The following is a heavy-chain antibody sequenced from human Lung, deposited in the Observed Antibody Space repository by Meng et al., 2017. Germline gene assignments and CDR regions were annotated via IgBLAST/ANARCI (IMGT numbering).Heavy chain of an antibody. CDR1: RGSISSSNYY. V-gene: IGHV4-30-4*01. Sequence: VQLRAWGPGLVKPSPAPSLTCTVSRGSISSSNYYWSWIRQPPGKGLEWSGHIYNSGSTYYNPSLKSRINISVDTSKNQFSLQMSSVTAADTAVYYCARGQKGYFDLWGRGTLVTVSS. CDR3: ARGQKGYFDL. J-gene: IGHJ2*01. CDR2: IYNSGST.